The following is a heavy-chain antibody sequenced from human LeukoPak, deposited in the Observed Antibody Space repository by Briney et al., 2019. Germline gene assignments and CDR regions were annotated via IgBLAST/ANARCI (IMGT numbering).Heavy chain of an antibody. V-gene: IGHV3-30*18. CDR2: ISYDGSNK. CDR1: GFTFSSYG. Sequence: GGSLRLSCAASGFTFSSYGMHWVRQAPGKGLEWVAVISYDGSNKYYADSVKGRFTISRDNSKNTLYLQMNSLRAEDTAVYYCAKGGDYGSGTYPLWGQRTLVTVSS. J-gene: IGHJ4*02. CDR3: AKGGDYGSGTYPL. D-gene: IGHD3-10*01.